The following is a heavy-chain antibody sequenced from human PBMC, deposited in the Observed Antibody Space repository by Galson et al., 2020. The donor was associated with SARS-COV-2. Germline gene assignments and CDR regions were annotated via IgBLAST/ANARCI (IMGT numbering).Heavy chain of an antibody. CDR2: LWYDGSNR. D-gene: IGHD6-13*01. CDR3: AGVGSSSWYFDY. CDR1: GFTFSNYG. Sequence: GGSLRLSCAASGFTFSNYGMHWVRQAPGKGLEWVAVLWYDGSNRYYSDSVKGRFTISRDNDKNSLYLQMNSLRAEDTAVYYCAGVGSSSWYFDYWGQGTLVTVSS. J-gene: IGHJ4*02. V-gene: IGHV3-33*01.